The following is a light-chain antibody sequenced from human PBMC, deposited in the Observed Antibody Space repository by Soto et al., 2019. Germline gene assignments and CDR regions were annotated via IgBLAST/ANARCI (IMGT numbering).Light chain of an antibody. V-gene: IGLV2-18*02. CDR1: SSDVGSSNG. CDR2: DVS. CDR3: TTYTSRSYLV. Sequence: QSALTQPPSVSGSPGQSVTISCTGTSSDVGSSNGVSWYQQPPGTAPKLMIYDVSNRPSGVPDRFSGSKSGNTAALTISGLEAEAGAAHSATTYTSRSYLVFG. J-gene: IGLJ2*01.